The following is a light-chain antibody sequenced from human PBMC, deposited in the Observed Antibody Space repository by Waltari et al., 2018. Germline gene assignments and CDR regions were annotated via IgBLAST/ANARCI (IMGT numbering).Light chain of an antibody. J-gene: IGKJ4*01. CDR1: QSVGNS. CDR3: QQRSSWPLT. CDR2: HAS. V-gene: IGKV3-11*01. Sequence: DIVLTQSPVTLSLSPGDRATLSCRASQSVGNSLAWYQLKPGQAPTLLIYHASTKATGIPARFSGSGSGTDFTLTITYLAPEDFAVYYCQQRSSWPLTFGGGTTVEIK.